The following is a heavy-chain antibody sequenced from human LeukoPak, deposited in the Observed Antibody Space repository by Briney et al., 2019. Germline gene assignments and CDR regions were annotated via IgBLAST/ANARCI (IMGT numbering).Heavy chain of an antibody. V-gene: IGHV1-2*02. CDR3: AREEVSVISDTCCSGLGY. J-gene: IGHJ4*02. D-gene: IGHD3-10*01. CDR1: GYTFTGFY. Sequence: ASVKVSCRASGYTFTGFYMHWVRQAPGQGLEWMGWINPNSGGTNYAQKFQGRVTMTRDTSINTAYMELSSLRSDDTAVYYCAREEVSVISDTCCSGLGYWGQGTLVTVSS. CDR2: INPNSGGT.